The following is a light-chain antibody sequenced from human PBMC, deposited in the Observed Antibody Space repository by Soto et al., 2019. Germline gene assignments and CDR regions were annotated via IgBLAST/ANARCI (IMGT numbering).Light chain of an antibody. V-gene: IGKV1-9*01. CDR3: QQLNNYPLS. CDR1: QGISSY. CDR2: AAS. Sequence: IQLTQSPSSLSASVGDRVTISCRASQGISSYLAWYQQKPGKAPNLLIYAASTLQGGVPSRFSGSGSGTDFTLTISSLQPGDFATYYCQQLNNYPLSFGGGTRVEIK. J-gene: IGKJ4*01.